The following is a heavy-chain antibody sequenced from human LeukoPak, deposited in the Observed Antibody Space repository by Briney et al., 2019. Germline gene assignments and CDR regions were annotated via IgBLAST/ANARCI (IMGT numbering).Heavy chain of an antibody. V-gene: IGHV1-2*06. CDR1: GYTFTGYY. CDR2: INPNSGGT. Sequence: GASVKVSXKASGYTFTGYYMHWVRQAPGQGLEWMGRINPNSGGTNYAQKFQGRVTMTRDTSISTAYMELSRLRSDDTAVYYCARESAGATSGPAEYFQHWGQGTLVTVSS. D-gene: IGHD1-26*01. CDR3: ARESAGATSGPAEYFQH. J-gene: IGHJ1*01.